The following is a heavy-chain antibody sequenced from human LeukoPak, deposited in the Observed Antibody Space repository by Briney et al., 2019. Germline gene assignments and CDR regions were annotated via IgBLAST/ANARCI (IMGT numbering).Heavy chain of an antibody. D-gene: IGHD3-22*01. J-gene: IGHJ5*02. V-gene: IGHV3-NL1*01. Sequence: PGGSLRLSCAASGFNFSNYGMHWVRLTPGKGLEWVSTISSGGSSTYYADSVKGRFTISRDNSRSTLFLQMSGLRAEDAAVYYCAKDMDTMMVIFNPTWGQGTLVTVSS. CDR3: AKDMDTMMVIFNPT. CDR1: GFNFSNYG. CDR2: ISSGGSST.